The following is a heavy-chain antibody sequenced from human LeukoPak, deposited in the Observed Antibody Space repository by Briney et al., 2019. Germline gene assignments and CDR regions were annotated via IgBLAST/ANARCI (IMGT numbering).Heavy chain of an antibody. D-gene: IGHD1-26*01. CDR3: VRGGKWELLYFDY. CDR1: GGSFSGYY. CDR2: INHSGST. V-gene: IGHV4-34*01. Sequence: PSETLSLTCAVYGGSFSGYYWSWIRQPPGKGLEWIGEINHSGSTNYNPSLKSRVTISVDTSKNQFSLKLSSVTAADTAVYYCVRGGKWELLYFDYWGQGTLVTVSS. J-gene: IGHJ4*02.